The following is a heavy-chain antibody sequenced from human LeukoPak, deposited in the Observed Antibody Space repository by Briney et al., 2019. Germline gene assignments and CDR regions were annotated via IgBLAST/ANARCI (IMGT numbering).Heavy chain of an antibody. CDR2: VIPIFGTA. V-gene: IGHV1-69*06. Sequence: ASVKVSCKASGGTFSSYAISWVRQAPGQGLEWMGGVIPIFGTANYAQKFQGRVTITADKSTSTAYMELSSLRSEDTAVYYCARTVAGSERDDAFDIWGQGTMVTVSS. D-gene: IGHD6-19*01. CDR3: ARTVAGSERDDAFDI. CDR1: GGTFSSYA. J-gene: IGHJ3*02.